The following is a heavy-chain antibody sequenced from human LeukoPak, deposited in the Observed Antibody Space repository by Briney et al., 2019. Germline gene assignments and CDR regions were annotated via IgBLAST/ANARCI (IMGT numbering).Heavy chain of an antibody. D-gene: IGHD1-14*01. CDR3: ARDRAGPPDPFDP. V-gene: IGHV1-18*01. Sequence: GASVKVSCKASCYTVTSYGISWVRQAPGQGLEWMGWISAYNGNTNYAQKLQGRVTMTTDTSTSTAYMELRSLRSDDTAVYYCARDRAGPPDPFDPWGQGTLVTVSS. CDR1: CYTVTSYG. CDR2: ISAYNGNT. J-gene: IGHJ5*02.